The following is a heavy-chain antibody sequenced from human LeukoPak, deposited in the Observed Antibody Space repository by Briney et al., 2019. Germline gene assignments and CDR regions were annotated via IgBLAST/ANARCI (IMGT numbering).Heavy chain of an antibody. CDR3: ARDLGGYPFFTDV. Sequence: SETLSLTCSVSGGSITSGGHHWAWVRQPPGKGLEFIGSLDESGRPYYNPPLKSRVSISGDTSGKQFSLNLSSVTAADTAVYYCARDLGGYPFFTDVWGRGTTVIVSS. V-gene: IGHV4-39*07. J-gene: IGHJ6*04. D-gene: IGHD2-15*01. CDR1: GGSITSGGHH. CDR2: LDESGRP.